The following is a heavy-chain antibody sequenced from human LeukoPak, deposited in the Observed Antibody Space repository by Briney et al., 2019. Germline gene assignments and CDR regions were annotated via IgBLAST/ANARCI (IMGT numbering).Heavy chain of an antibody. V-gene: IGHV3-74*01. J-gene: IGHJ4*02. CDR2: INSDGSST. Sequence: GGSLRLSCAASGFTFSSYGMHWVRQAPGKGLVWVSRINSDGSSTNYADSVKGRFTISRDNAKNTLYLQMNSLRAEDTAVYYCSKLAGREPGYWGQGTLVTVSS. D-gene: IGHD3-3*02. CDR3: SKLAGREPGY. CDR1: GFTFSSYG.